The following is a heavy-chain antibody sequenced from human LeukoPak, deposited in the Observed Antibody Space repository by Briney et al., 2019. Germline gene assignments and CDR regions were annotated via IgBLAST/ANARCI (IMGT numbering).Heavy chain of an antibody. D-gene: IGHD3-10*01. J-gene: IGHJ4*02. CDR3: ARLTMVRGVTITGAYY. Sequence: GESLKISCKGSGYSFTNYWIGWVRQIPGKGLEWMGIIYPGDSDTRYSPSFQGQVTISADKSISTAYLQWSSLKASDTAMYYCARLTMVRGVTITGAYYWGQGTLVTVSS. CDR1: GYSFTNYW. CDR2: IYPGDSDT. V-gene: IGHV5-51*01.